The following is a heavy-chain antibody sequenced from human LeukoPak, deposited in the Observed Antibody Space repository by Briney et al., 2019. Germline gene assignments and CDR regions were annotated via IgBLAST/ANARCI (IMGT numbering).Heavy chain of an antibody. CDR1: GGSFSGYY. CDR3: ATRRYVWGSYRPFDP. V-gene: IGHV4-34*01. Sequence: SETLSLTCAVYGGSFSGYYWSWIRQPPGRGLEWIGEINHSGSTNYSPSLKSRVTISVDTSKNQFSLKLSSVTAADTAVYYCATRRYVWGSYRPFDPWGQGTLVTVSS. CDR2: INHSGST. J-gene: IGHJ5*02. D-gene: IGHD3-16*02.